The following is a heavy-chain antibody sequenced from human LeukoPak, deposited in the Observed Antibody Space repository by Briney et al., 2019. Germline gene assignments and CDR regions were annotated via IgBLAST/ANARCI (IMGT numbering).Heavy chain of an antibody. CDR2: ISGSGGST. CDR1: GFTFSSYA. D-gene: IGHD6-19*01. J-gene: IGHJ5*02. CDR3: ARSRRGAVAVGNWFDP. V-gene: IGHV3-23*01. Sequence: PTGGSLRLSCAASGFTFSSYAMSWVRQAPGKGLEWVSAISGSGGSTYYADSVKGRFTISRDNSKNTLYLQMNSLRAEDTAVYYCARSRRGAVAVGNWFDPWGQGTLVTVSS.